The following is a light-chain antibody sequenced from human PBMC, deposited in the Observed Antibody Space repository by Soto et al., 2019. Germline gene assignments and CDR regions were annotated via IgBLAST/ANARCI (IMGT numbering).Light chain of an antibody. J-gene: IGKJ5*01. V-gene: IGKV1-9*01. Sequence: DIQLTQSPSFLSASVGDRVTITCRASQGISSYSAWYQQKPGKAPNLLIYATSTLQSGVPSRFSGSGSGTEFTLTISSLLPEDSATYYCQQLNSYPITFGQGTRLEIK. CDR2: ATS. CDR1: QGISSY. CDR3: QQLNSYPIT.